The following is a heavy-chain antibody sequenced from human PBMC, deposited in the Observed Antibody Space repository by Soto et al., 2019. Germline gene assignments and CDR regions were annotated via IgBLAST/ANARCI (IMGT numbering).Heavy chain of an antibody. CDR3: VRDSGANYGTFWYFDL. D-gene: IGHD5-18*01. CDR2: ISNDGSSE. J-gene: IGHJ2*01. CDR1: GFSFNFYA. V-gene: IGHV3-30-3*01. Sequence: QVQLVESGGGVVQPGRSLRISCAATGFSFNFYAMYWVRQATGKGLEWWAMISNDGSSEHYADSVRGRFIISRDNSKKTLFLQMNSLRPEYTATYYCVRDSGANYGTFWYFDLWGRGTLVTVSS.